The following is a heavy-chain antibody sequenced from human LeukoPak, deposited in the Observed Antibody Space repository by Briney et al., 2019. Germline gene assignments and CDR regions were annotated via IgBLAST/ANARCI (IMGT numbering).Heavy chain of an antibody. J-gene: IGHJ3*02. Sequence: PSETLSLTCAVYGGSFSGYYWSWIRQPPGKGLEWIGEINHSGSTNYNPSLKSRVTISVDTSKNQFSLKLSSVTAADTAVYYCARGGLHYDFWSGYLGAFDIWGQGTMVTVSS. V-gene: IGHV4-34*01. CDR3: ARGGLHYDFWSGYLGAFDI. CDR2: INHSGST. CDR1: GGSFSGYY. D-gene: IGHD3-3*01.